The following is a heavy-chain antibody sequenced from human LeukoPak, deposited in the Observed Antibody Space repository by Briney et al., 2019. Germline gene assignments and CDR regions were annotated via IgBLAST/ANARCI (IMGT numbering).Heavy chain of an antibody. V-gene: IGHV3-49*04. CDR1: GFTFCDYA. Sequence: QSGGSLRLSCTASGFTFCDYAMSWVRQAPGKGLEWVGFIRSKAYGGTTEYAASVKGRFTISRDDSKSIAYLQMNSLKTEDTAVYYCTRAIPFDAFDIWGQGTMVTVSS. J-gene: IGHJ3*02. CDR3: TRAIPFDAFDI. CDR2: IRSKAYGGTT.